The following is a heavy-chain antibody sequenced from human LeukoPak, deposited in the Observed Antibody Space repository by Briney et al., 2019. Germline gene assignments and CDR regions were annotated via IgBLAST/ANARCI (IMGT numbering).Heavy chain of an antibody. Sequence: GGSLRLSCAASGFSFSSYEMNWVRQAPGKGLEWVSTISGSGSAVWYIDSVKGRFTISRDNAKNSLYLQMNSLRAEDTALYYCARGYYYDSSGYSFFDYWGQGTLVTVSS. J-gene: IGHJ4*02. CDR3: ARGYYYDSSGYSFFDY. V-gene: IGHV3-48*03. D-gene: IGHD3-22*01. CDR2: ISGSGSAV. CDR1: GFSFSSYE.